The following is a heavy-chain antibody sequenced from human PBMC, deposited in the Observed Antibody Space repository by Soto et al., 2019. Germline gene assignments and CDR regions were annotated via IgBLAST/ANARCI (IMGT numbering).Heavy chain of an antibody. CDR2: IKQDGSEK. CDR3: AREVRDQPLLFDY. V-gene: IGHV3-7*03. D-gene: IGHD2-21*02. Sequence: PGGSLRLSCAASGFTFSSYWMSWVRQAPGKGLEWVANIKQDGSEKYYVDSVKGRFTISRDNAKNSLYLQMNSLRAEDTAVYYCAREVRDQPLLFDYWGQGTLVTGSS. CDR1: GFTFSSYW. J-gene: IGHJ4*02.